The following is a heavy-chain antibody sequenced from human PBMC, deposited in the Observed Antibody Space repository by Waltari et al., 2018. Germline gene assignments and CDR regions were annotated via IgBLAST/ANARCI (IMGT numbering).Heavy chain of an antibody. Sequence: QVQLVESGGGVVQPGRSLRLSCAASGFTFSSYGMHWVRQAPGKGPEWVAVMSYDGSDQNYADSVKGRFTISRDNTKNTLYLQMNSLRAEDTAVYYCARGGEGPYFDYWGHGALVTVSS. V-gene: IGHV3-30*01. CDR3: ARGGEGPYFDY. CDR2: MSYDGSDQ. D-gene: IGHD3-16*01. CDR1: GFTFSSYG. J-gene: IGHJ4*01.